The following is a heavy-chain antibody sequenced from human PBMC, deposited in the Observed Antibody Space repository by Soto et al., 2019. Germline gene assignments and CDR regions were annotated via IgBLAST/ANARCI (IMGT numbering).Heavy chain of an antibody. Sequence: QVQLVQSGAEVKKPGASVKVSCKATGDTFSIYGISWVRQAPGQGLEWMGWISDKYGNTNYAQKLQGRVTMTTNTSTSTAHMELRSLRSDDTAVYYCATTSGSYYYDAFNIWGQGTMVTVSS. CDR1: GDTFSIYG. CDR3: ATTSGSYYYDAFNI. CDR2: ISDKYGNT. D-gene: IGHD1-26*01. J-gene: IGHJ3*02. V-gene: IGHV1-18*01.